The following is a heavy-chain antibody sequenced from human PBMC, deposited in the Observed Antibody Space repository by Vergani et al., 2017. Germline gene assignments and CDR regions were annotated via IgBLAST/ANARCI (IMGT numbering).Heavy chain of an antibody. CDR3: AKGPRITIFGVVRPPATYYYYMDV. CDR2: LSASDRRT. J-gene: IGHJ6*03. V-gene: IGHV3-23*01. CDR1: GFTFIMHA. Sequence: EVQLLESGGDLVQPGGSLRLSCAASGFTFIMHAMSWVRQAPGKGLEWVSTLSASDRRTHYADSVKGRFTISRDNSKNTLYLQMNSLRAEDTAVYYCAKGPRITIFGVVRPPATYYYYMDVWGKGTTVTVSS. D-gene: IGHD3-3*01.